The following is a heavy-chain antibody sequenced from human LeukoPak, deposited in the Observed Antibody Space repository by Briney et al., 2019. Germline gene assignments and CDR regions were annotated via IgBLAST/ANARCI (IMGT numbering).Heavy chain of an antibody. D-gene: IGHD3-10*01. V-gene: IGHV3-30*03. Sequence: GGSLRLSCAASGFTFSSYGMPWVRQAPGKGLEWVAVISYDGSNKYYADSVKGRFTIHRDNYKNTLYLQMNSLRAEDTAVYYCARTYYYGSGSYYNGYWGQGTLVTVSS. CDR3: ARTYYYGSGSYYNGY. J-gene: IGHJ4*02. CDR1: GFTFSSYG. CDR2: ISYDGSNK.